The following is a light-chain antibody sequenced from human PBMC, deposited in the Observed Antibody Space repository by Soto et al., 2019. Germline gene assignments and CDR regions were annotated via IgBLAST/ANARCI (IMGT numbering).Light chain of an antibody. CDR1: SSDVGGYNY. CDR3: QSYDSSLSGLV. CDR2: EVS. J-gene: IGLJ3*02. Sequence: QSVLTQPASVSGSPGQSITISCTGTSSDVGGYNYVSWYQQHPGKAPKLMIYEVSNRPSGVPDRFSGSKSGTSASLAITGLQAEDEADYYCQSYDSSLSGLVFGGGTKLTVL. V-gene: IGLV2-14*01.